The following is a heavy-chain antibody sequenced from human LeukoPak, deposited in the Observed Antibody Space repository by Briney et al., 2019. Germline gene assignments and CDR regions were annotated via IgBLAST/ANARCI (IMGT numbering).Heavy chain of an antibody. CDR1: GFTFSNYA. Sequence: GGSLRLSCAASGFTFSNYAMSWVRQAPGKGLEWVSVISGFGGSTYYADSVKGRFTISRDNSKNTLYLQMNGLRAEDTAIYYCARAVYTGGYGGFYFDYWGQGTLVTVSS. J-gene: IGHJ4*02. D-gene: IGHD1-26*01. CDR2: ISGFGGST. CDR3: ARAVYTGGYGGFYFDY. V-gene: IGHV3-23*01.